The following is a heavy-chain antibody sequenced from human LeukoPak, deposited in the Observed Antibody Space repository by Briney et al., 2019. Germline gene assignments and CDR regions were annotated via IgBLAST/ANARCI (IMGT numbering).Heavy chain of an antibody. CDR2: IKQDGSEK. Sequence: GGSLRLSCAASGFTFSDYYMSWIRQAPGKGLEWVANIKQDGSEKYYVDSVKGRFTISRDNAKNSLYLQMNSLRAEDMALYYCAKDLMGGGAFDIWGQGTMVTVSS. CDR3: AKDLMGGGAFDI. V-gene: IGHV3-7*03. CDR1: GFTFSDYY. D-gene: IGHD1-26*01. J-gene: IGHJ3*02.